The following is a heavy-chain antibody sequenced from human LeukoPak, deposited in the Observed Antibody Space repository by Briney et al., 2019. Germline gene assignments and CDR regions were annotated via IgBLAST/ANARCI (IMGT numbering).Heavy chain of an antibody. Sequence: SETLSLTCAVYGGSFSGYYWSWIRQPPGKGLEWIGEINHSGSTNYNPSLTSRVTISVDTSKNQFSLKLSSVTAADTAVYYCARGVRYYGSGSYRGNWFDPWGQGTLVTVSS. CDR3: ARGVRYYGSGSYRGNWFDP. D-gene: IGHD3-10*01. J-gene: IGHJ5*02. V-gene: IGHV4-34*01. CDR1: GGSFSGYY. CDR2: INHSGST.